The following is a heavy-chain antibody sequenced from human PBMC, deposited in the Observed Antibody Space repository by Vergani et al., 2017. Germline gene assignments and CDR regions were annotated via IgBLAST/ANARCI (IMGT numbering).Heavy chain of an antibody. Sequence: QVQLVESGGGVVQPGRSLRLSCAASGFTFSSYAMHWVRQAPGKGLEWVAVISYDGSNKYYADSVKGRFTTSRDNSKNTLYLQMNSLRAEDTAVYYCARGEYCSSTSCYKYYYDYMDVWGKGTTVTVSS. J-gene: IGHJ6*03. V-gene: IGHV3-30*04. CDR1: GFTFSSYA. CDR2: ISYDGSNK. D-gene: IGHD2-2*02. CDR3: ARGEYCSSTSCYKYYYDYMDV.